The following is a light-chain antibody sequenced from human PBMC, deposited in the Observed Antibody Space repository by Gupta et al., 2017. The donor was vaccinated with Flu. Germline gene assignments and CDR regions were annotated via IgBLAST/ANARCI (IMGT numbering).Light chain of an antibody. CDR1: QSISSL. CDR3: QHYNTNSRGT. CDR2: KAS. V-gene: IGKV1-5*03. Sequence: DIQMTQSPSTVSASVGDRVTITCRASQSISSLLAWYQQKPGKAPNLLIYKASSLRSGVPSRFSGSGSGTEFTLTISSLQPDDVAIYYCQHYNTNSRGTFGQGTKLEIK. J-gene: IGKJ2*01.